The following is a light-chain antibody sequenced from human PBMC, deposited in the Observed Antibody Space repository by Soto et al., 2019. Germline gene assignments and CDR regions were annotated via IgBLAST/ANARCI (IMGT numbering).Light chain of an antibody. CDR3: MQGTHWPPIT. J-gene: IGKJ5*01. Sequence: VVMTQSPLSLPVTLGQPASISCRSSQSLVYSDGNTYLNWFQQRPGQSPRRLIYKVSNRDSGVPDRFSGRGSGTDFTLKISRVEAEDVGVYYCMQGTHWPPITFGQGTRLEIK. CDR2: KVS. V-gene: IGKV2-30*01. CDR1: QSLVYSDGNTY.